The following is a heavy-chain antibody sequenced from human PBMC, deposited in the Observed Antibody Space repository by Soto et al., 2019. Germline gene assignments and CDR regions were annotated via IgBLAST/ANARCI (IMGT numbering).Heavy chain of an antibody. CDR3: ATFGAYYYGMDV. CDR1: GYTLTELS. J-gene: IGHJ6*02. D-gene: IGHD2-15*01. V-gene: IGHV1-24*01. Sequence: GASVKVSCKVSGYTLTELSMHWVRQAPGKGLEWMGGFDPEDGETIYAQKFQGRVTMTEDTSTDTVYMELSSLRSEDTAVYYCATFGAYYYGMDVWGQGTTVTVSS. CDR2: FDPEDGET.